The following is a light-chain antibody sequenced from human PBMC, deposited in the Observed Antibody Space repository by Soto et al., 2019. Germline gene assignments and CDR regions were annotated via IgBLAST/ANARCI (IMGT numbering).Light chain of an antibody. CDR3: QQYNNWPLT. J-gene: IGKJ4*01. CDR2: GAS. CDR1: QGVSSN. Sequence: EIVMTQSPATLSVSPGERATLSCRASQGVSSNLAWYQQNPGQAPRLLIYGASTRAAGIPARIFGSGSGTEFTLTISSLQSEDFAVYYGQQYNNWPLTFGGGTKVEIK. V-gene: IGKV3-15*01.